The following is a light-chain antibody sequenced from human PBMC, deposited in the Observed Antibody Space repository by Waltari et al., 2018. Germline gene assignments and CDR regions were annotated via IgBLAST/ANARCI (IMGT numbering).Light chain of an antibody. CDR3: SSYTSTTTFVL. J-gene: IGLJ2*01. CDR1: SSDIGDSTY. Sequence: QSALTQPASVSGSPGQSLTISCTGTSSDIGDSTYVSWYQQHPGKAPKLMIYDVSTRPSGVSDRFSGSKSGNTASLTVSGLQAEDEAAYYCSSYTSTTTFVLFGGGTKLTVL. CDR2: DVS. V-gene: IGLV2-14*03.